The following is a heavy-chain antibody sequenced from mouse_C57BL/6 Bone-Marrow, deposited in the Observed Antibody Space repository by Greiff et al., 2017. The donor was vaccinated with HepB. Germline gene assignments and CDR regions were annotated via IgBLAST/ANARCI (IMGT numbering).Heavy chain of an antibody. CDR2: ISSGSSTI. Sequence: EVKLMESGGGLVKPGGSLKLSCAASGFTFSDYGMHWVRQAPEKGLEWVAYISSGSSTIYYADTVKGRFTISRDNAKNTLFLQMTSLMSEDTAMYYCARVGDYDVYWYFDVWGTGTTVTVSS. CDR3: ARVGDYDVYWYFDV. V-gene: IGHV5-17*01. D-gene: IGHD2-4*01. CDR1: GFTFSDYG. J-gene: IGHJ1*03.